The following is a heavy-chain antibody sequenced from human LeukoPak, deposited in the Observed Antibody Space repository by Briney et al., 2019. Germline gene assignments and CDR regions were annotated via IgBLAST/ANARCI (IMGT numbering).Heavy chain of an antibody. J-gene: IGHJ4*02. V-gene: IGHV1-46*03. CDR2: INPSGGST. Sequence: GASVKVSCKASGYTFTSYYMHWVRQAPGQGLEWMGIINPSGGSTSHAQKFQGRVTMTRDTSTSTVYMELSSLRSEDTAVYYCARGGDYYGSGSYYQNDYFDYWGQGTLVTVSS. CDR1: GYTFTSYY. D-gene: IGHD3-10*01. CDR3: ARGGDYYGSGSYYQNDYFDY.